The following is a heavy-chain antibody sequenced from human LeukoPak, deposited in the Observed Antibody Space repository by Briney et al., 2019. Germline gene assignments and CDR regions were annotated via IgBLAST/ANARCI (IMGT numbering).Heavy chain of an antibody. Sequence: PSETLSLTCTVSGGSISSSSYYWGWLRQPPGKGLEWIGSIYYSGSTYYNPSLKSLVTISVDTSKNQFSLKLGSVTAADTAVYYCARCKGTGDLESYGMDVWGQGTTVTVSS. CDR3: ARCKGTGDLESYGMDV. CDR1: GGSISSSSYY. V-gene: IGHV4-39*01. J-gene: IGHJ6*02. CDR2: IYYSGST. D-gene: IGHD7-27*01.